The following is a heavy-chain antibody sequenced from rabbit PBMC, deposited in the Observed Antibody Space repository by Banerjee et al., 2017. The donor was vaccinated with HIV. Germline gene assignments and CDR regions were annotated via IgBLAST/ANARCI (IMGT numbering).Heavy chain of an antibody. V-gene: IGHV1S40*01. D-gene: IGHD4-2*01. CDR3: AREFHAGYNL. Sequence: QSLEESGGDLVKPGASLTLTCTASGFSFSRSYYMCWVRQAPGKGLEWIACFDTGDGNTYYASWAKGRFTISKTSSTTVTLQMTSLTAADTATYFCAREFHAGYNLWGPGTLVTVS. J-gene: IGHJ4*01. CDR2: FDTGDGNT. CDR1: GFSFSRSYY.